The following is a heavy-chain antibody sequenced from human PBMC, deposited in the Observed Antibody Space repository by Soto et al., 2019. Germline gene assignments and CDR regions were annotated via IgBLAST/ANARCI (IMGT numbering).Heavy chain of an antibody. Sequence: SETLSLTCTVSGGSISSSSYYWGWIRQPPGKGLEWIGTINYSGSTYYNPSLNSRVTISVDTSKNQFSLKVGSVTAADTAIYYCARLPRIQLWLGRLDPWGQGTLVTVSS. CDR3: ARLPRIQLWLGRLDP. V-gene: IGHV4-39*01. CDR1: GGSISSSSYY. D-gene: IGHD5-18*01. J-gene: IGHJ5*02. CDR2: INYSGST.